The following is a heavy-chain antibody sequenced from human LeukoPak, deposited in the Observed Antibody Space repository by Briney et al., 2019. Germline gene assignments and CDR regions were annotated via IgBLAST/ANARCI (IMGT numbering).Heavy chain of an antibody. D-gene: IGHD3-22*01. V-gene: IGHV1-18*01. CDR2: ISAYNGNT. CDR1: GYTFTSYG. CDR3: ARVPEGDSSGPDY. Sequence: ASVKVSCKASGYTFTSYGISWVRQAPGQGLEWMGWISAYNGNTNYAQKLQGRVTMTTDTSTSTAYTELRSLRSDDTAVYYCARVPEGDSSGPDYWGQGTLVTVYS. J-gene: IGHJ4*02.